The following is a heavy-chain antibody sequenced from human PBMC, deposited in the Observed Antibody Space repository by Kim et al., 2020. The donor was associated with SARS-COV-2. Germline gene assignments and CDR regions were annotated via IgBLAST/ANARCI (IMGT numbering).Heavy chain of an antibody. V-gene: IGHV4-34*01. Sequence: SETLSLTCAVYGGSFSGYYWSWIRQPPGKGLEWIGEINHSGSTNYNPSLKSRVTISVDTSKNQFSLKLSSVTAADTAVYYCARHPNWNYFDYWGQGTLVTVSS. CDR2: INHSGST. J-gene: IGHJ4*02. CDR3: ARHPNWNYFDY. CDR1: GGSFSGYY. D-gene: IGHD1-20*01.